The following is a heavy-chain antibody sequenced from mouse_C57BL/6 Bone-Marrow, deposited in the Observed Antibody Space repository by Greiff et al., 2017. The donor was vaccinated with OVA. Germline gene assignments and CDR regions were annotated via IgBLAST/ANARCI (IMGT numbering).Heavy chain of an antibody. Sequence: VQLQQSGAELVRPGTSVKMSCKASGYTFTNYWIGWAKQRPGHGLEWIGDIYPGGGYTNYNEKFKGKATLTADKSSSTAYMQFSSLTSEDSAIYYCARSGDGNCEDPAMDYWGQGTSVTVSS. J-gene: IGHJ4*01. CDR2: IYPGGGYT. CDR3: ARSGDGNCEDPAMDY. V-gene: IGHV1-63*01. D-gene: IGHD2-1*01. CDR1: GYTFTNYW.